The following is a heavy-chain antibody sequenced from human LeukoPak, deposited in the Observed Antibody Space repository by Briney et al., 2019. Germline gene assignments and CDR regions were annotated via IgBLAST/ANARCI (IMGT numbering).Heavy chain of an antibody. CDR3: ARGGIAARPSRPYYYYGMDV. J-gene: IGHJ6*02. CDR1: GGSISSGGYY. CDR2: IYYSGST. D-gene: IGHD6-6*01. V-gene: IGHV4-31*03. Sequence: SETLSLTCTVSGGSISSGGYYWSWIRQHPGKGLEWIGYIYYSGSTYYNPSLKSRVTISVDTSKNQFSLKLSSVTAADTAVYYCARGGIAARPSRPYYYYGMDVWGQGTTVTVSS.